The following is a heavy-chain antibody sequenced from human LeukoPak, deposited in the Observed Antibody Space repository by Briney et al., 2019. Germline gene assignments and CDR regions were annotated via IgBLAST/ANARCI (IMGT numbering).Heavy chain of an antibody. CDR2: IYYSGNT. CDR3: ASANSSSYDAFDI. D-gene: IGHD6-6*01. Sequence: SETLSLTCAVSGGSISSRSYYWGWIRQPPGKGLEWIGTIYYSGNTFYNPSLKSRVTISVDTSKNHFSLKLSSVTAADTAVYYCASANSSSYDAFDIWGQGTMDTVSS. CDR1: GGSISSRSYY. V-gene: IGHV4-39*02. J-gene: IGHJ3*02.